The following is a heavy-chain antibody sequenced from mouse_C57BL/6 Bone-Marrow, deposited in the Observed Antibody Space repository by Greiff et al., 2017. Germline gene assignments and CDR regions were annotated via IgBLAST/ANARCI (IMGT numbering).Heavy chain of an antibody. CDR2: ISDGGSYT. V-gene: IGHV5-4*01. CDR3: ARDPAWFAY. Sequence: EVMLVESGGGLVKPGGSLKLSCAASGFTFSSYAMSWVRQTPEKRLGWVATISDGGSYTYYPDNVKGRFTISRDNAKNNRYLQMSHLKSEDTAMYYCARDPAWFAYWGQGTLVTVSA. J-gene: IGHJ3*01. CDR1: GFTFSSYA.